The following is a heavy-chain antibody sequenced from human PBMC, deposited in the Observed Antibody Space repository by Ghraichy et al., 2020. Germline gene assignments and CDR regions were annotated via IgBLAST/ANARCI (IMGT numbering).Heavy chain of an antibody. Sequence: SLNISCTVSSGSISNHYYYWNWIRQQPGKGLEWIGYIYSSGSTYYNPSLKSRVTISVDTSKNQFSLHLSSVTAADTAVYYCAKDERGALTSWGQGSLVTVSS. V-gene: IGHV4-31*03. J-gene: IGHJ5*02. CDR1: SGSISNHYYY. D-gene: IGHD1-1*01. CDR2: IYSSGST. CDR3: AKDERGALTS.